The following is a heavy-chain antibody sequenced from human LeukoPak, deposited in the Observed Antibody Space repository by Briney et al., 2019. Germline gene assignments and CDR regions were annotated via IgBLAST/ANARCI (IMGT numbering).Heavy chain of an antibody. CDR3: ARDDDFWSGHYFDY. Sequence: SETLSLTCTVSGGSISSYYWSWIRQPAGKGLEWMGRIYTSGSTNYNPSLKSRVTMSVDTSKNQFSLKLSSVTAADTAVYYCARDDDFWSGHYFDYWGQGTLVTVSS. CDR1: GGSISSYY. J-gene: IGHJ4*02. D-gene: IGHD3-3*01. CDR2: IYTSGST. V-gene: IGHV4-4*07.